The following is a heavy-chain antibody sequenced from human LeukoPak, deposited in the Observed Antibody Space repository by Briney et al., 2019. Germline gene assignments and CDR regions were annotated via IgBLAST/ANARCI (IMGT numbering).Heavy chain of an antibody. J-gene: IGHJ3*02. CDR1: GGSITSFY. V-gene: IGHV4-59*08. CDR3: ARHKREIAVAGLNAFDI. Sequence: SETLSLTCIVSGGSITSFYWTWIRQPPGKGLEWIGYISDSGRTSYNPSLKSRVTISVDTSKNQFSLKLSSVTAADTAVYYCARHKREIAVAGLNAFDIWGQGTMVTVSS. CDR2: ISDSGRT. D-gene: IGHD6-19*01.